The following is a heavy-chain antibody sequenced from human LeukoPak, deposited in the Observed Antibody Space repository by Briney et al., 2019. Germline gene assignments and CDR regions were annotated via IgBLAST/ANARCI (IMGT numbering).Heavy chain of an antibody. CDR3: AREGASDAFDI. Sequence: GGSLRLSCAASGFTFSSYWMNWVRQAPGKGLEWVANIKQDGSEKYYVDSVKGRFTISRDNAKNSLYLQMNSLRAEDTAVYYCAREGASDAFDIWGQGTMVTVSS. V-gene: IGHV3-7*01. J-gene: IGHJ3*02. CDR1: GFTFSSYW. CDR2: IKQDGSEK. D-gene: IGHD2-2*01.